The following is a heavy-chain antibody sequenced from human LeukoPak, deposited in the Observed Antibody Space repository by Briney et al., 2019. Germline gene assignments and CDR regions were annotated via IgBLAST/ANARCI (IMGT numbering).Heavy chain of an antibody. V-gene: IGHV3-23*01. D-gene: IGHD6-19*01. CDR3: AKDHGFYSSGWSPLFDY. CDR2: ISESGSGT. J-gene: IGHJ4*02. CDR1: GFTFSSYA. Sequence: GRSLRLSCAGSGFTFSSYAMSWVRQAPGKGLEWVSSISESGSGTYYADSVKGRFTISRDNSKNMVYLQMNSLRAEDTAVYYCAKDHGFYSSGWSPLFDYWGQGTLVTVSS.